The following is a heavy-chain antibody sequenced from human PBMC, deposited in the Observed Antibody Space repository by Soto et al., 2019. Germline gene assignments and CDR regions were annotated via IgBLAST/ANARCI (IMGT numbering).Heavy chain of an antibody. CDR3: ARERPQHSSSSHWLDP. CDR1: GYTFTSYY. D-gene: IGHD6-6*01. V-gene: IGHV1-46*01. CDR2: INPSGGST. J-gene: IGHJ5*02. Sequence: ASVKVSCKASGYTFTSYYMHWVRQAPGQGLEWMGIINPSGGSTSYAQKFQGRVTMTRDTSTSTVYMELSSLRSEDTAVYYCARERPQHSSSSHWLDPCGQGPLVTVYS.